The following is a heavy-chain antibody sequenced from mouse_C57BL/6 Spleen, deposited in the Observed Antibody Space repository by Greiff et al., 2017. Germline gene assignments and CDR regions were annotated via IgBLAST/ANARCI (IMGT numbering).Heavy chain of an antibody. J-gene: IGHJ4*01. CDR1: GYTFTDYY. V-gene: IGHV1-76*01. CDR2: IYPGSGNT. Sequence: VKLMESGAELVRPGASVKLSCKASGYTFTDYYINWVKQRPGQGLEWIARIYPGSGNTYYNEKFKGKATLTAEKSSSTAYMQLSSLPSEDSAVYFCAREGVPYAMDYWGQGTSVTVSS. CDR3: AREGVPYAMDY.